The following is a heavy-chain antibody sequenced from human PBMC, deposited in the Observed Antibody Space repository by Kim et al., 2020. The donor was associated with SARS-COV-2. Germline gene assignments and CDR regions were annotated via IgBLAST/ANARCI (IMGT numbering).Heavy chain of an antibody. J-gene: IGHJ5*02. V-gene: IGHV4-39*01. D-gene: IGHD6-19*01. CDR3: ARTEYYSSGWGWFDP. Sequence: PSLKSRVTISVDTSKNQFSLKLSSVTAADTAVYYCARTEYYSSGWGWFDPWGQGTLVTVSS.